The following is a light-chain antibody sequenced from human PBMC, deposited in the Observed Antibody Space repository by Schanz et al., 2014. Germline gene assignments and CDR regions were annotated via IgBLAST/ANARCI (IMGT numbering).Light chain of an antibody. J-gene: IGKJ1*01. CDR1: QSVSSH. Sequence: EIVLTQSPGALSLSPGDRATLSCRASQSVSSHLAWYQQKPGQAPRLLIYGASTRATGVPARFSGSGSGTEFTLAINSLQSEDFAVYYCHQYSDWPPWTFGQGTTVDIK. CDR3: HQYSDWPPWT. CDR2: GAS. V-gene: IGKV3-15*01.